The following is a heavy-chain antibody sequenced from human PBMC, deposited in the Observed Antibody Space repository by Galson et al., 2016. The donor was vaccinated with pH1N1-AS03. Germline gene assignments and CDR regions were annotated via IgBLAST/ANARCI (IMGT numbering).Heavy chain of an antibody. CDR2: FDPDNTET. Sequence: SVKVSCKVSGHTLTELSIQWVRQAPGEGLDWMGGFDPDNTETVYAQEFQGRVTMTEDTSTDTAYMELSSLRSGDTAKYYCVTTAYAFGLGSVDAFDVWGQGTKVTISS. J-gene: IGHJ3*01. CDR1: GHTLTELS. CDR3: VTTAYAFGLGSVDAFDV. V-gene: IGHV1-24*01. D-gene: IGHD3-16*01.